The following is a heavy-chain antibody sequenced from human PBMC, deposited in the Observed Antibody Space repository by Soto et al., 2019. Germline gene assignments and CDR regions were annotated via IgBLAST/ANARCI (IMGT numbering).Heavy chain of an antibody. Sequence: QITLKESGPTLVKPTQTLTLTCTFSGFSLSTSGVGVGWIRQPPGKALEWLALIYWDDDKRYSPSLKSRLTIXKAXSKNQVVLTMTNMDPVDTATYYCAHRGQNWNYFDYWGQGTLVTVSS. J-gene: IGHJ4*02. CDR2: IYWDDDK. D-gene: IGHD1-1*01. CDR3: AHRGQNWNYFDY. V-gene: IGHV2-5*02. CDR1: GFSLSTSGVG.